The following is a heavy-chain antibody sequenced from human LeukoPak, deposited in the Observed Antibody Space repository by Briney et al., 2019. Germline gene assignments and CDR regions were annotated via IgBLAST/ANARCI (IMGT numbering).Heavy chain of an antibody. Sequence: GGSLTLFCALFGLTFSSYAMHWVRQAPGKGREWVAGISYDGSNESYADSVKGRFTISRDNSKSPLFLPMNSLRAEDTAVYYCAGAMRYYALLTGYPAGNGMDVWGQGTTVTVSS. CDR2: ISYDGSNE. V-gene: IGHV3-30*04. D-gene: IGHD3-9*01. J-gene: IGHJ6*02. CDR3: AGAMRYYALLTGYPAGNGMDV. CDR1: GLTFSSYA.